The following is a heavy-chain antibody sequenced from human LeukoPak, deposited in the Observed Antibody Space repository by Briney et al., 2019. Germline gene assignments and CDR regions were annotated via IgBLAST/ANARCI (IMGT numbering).Heavy chain of an antibody. Sequence: ASVKVSCKVSGYTLTELSMHWVRQAPGKGLEWMGGFDPEDGETIYAQKFQGRVTMTEVTSTDTAYMELSSLRSEDTAVYYCATVPVGATSNPWGQGTLVTVSS. CDR1: GYTLTELS. J-gene: IGHJ5*02. CDR3: ATVPVGATSNP. CDR2: FDPEDGET. V-gene: IGHV1-24*01. D-gene: IGHD1-26*01.